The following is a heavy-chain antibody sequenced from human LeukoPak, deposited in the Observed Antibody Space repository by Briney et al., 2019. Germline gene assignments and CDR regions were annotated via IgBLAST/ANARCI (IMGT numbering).Heavy chain of an antibody. V-gene: IGHV4-59*01. CDR3: ARVRSGWYSFDY. CDR1: GGSISSYY. Sequence: SETLSLTCTVSGGSISSYYWSWIRQPPGKGLEWIGYIYYSGSTNYNPSLKSRVTISVDTSKNQFSLKLSSVTAADTAVYYCARVRSGWYSFDYWGQGTLVTVSS. CDR2: IYYSGST. J-gene: IGHJ4*02. D-gene: IGHD6-19*01.